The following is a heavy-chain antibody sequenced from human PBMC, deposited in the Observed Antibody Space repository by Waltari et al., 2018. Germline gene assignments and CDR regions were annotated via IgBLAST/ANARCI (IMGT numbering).Heavy chain of an antibody. Sequence: QVQLQQWGAGLLKPSETLSLTCAVYGGSFSGYYWSWIRQPPGKGLEWIGEINHSGSTNYNPSLKRRVTISVDTSKNECARKLSSGTAADTAVYDCAMHSGYDSGPGKGLFDYWGQGTLV. CDR1: GGSFSGYY. D-gene: IGHD5-12*01. J-gene: IGHJ4*02. CDR3: AMHSGYDSGPGKGLFDY. V-gene: IGHV4-34*01. CDR2: INHSGST.